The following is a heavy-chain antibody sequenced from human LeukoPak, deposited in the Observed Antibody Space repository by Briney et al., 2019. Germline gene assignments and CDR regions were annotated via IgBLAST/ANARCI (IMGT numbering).Heavy chain of an antibody. Sequence: GGSLRLSCAPSGFTFSRHGMHWVRQAPGKGLEWVAIISNDGSRKYYAHSVEGRFTISRDNSKDTLYLQMDSLRAEDTAVYYCARDRAWNYFDYWGQGTLVTVSS. CDR1: GFTFSRHG. V-gene: IGHV3-30*03. D-gene: IGHD3-3*01. J-gene: IGHJ4*02. CDR2: ISNDGSRK. CDR3: ARDRAWNYFDY.